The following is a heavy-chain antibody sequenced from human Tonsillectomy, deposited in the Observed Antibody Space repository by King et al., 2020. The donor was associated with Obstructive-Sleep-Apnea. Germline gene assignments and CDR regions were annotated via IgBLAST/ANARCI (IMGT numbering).Heavy chain of an antibody. CDR2: IYYSGST. Sequence: LQLQESGPGLVKPSETLSLTCTVSGGSISSSSYYWGWIRQPPGKGLEWIGSIYYSGSTYYNPSLKSRVTISVDTSKNQFSLKLSSVTAADTAVYYCAREGEIAAAGTGNWFDPWGQGTLVTVSS. J-gene: IGHJ5*02. CDR1: GGSISSSSYY. V-gene: IGHV4-39*07. CDR3: AREGEIAAAGTGNWFDP. D-gene: IGHD6-13*01.